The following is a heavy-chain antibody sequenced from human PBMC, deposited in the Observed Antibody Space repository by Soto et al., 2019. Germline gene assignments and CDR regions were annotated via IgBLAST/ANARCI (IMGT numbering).Heavy chain of an antibody. CDR2: IFHTGST. J-gene: IGHJ4*02. V-gene: IGHV4-38-2*01. CDR1: GYSISSGYF. CDR3: ARADGDFFYQFDY. Sequence: SETLSLTCAVSGYSISSGYFWGWIRQSPGRGLEWIGSIFHTGSTFYNPSLKSRVTISVDTSKNQFSLKLSSVTAADTAVYYCARADGDFFYQFDYWGQGTLVTVSS. D-gene: IGHD4-17*01.